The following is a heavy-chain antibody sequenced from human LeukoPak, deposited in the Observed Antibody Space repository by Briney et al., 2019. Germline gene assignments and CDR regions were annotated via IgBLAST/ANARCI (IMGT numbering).Heavy chain of an antibody. Sequence: SETLSLTCTVSGGSISSSSYYWGWIRQPPGKGLEWIGSIYYSRSTYYNPSLKSRVTISVDTSKNQFSLKLSSVTAADTAVYYGGRGKAHPMSRPLGNGGQGPWVTVPS. J-gene: IGHJ4*02. CDR2: IYYSRST. CDR3: GRGKAHPMSRPLGN. CDR1: GGSISSSSYY. D-gene: IGHD3-10*02. V-gene: IGHV4-39*01.